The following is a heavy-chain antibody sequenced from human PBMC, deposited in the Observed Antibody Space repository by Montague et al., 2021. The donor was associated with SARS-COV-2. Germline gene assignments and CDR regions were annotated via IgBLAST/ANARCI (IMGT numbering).Heavy chain of an antibody. CDR2: IYESVST. V-gene: IGHV4-4*07. CDR1: GASIRVYF. CDR3: ARDRGLSGFYGYDPLYFSGTAL. J-gene: IGHJ6*04. D-gene: IGHD5-12*01. Sequence: SETLSLTCTVSGASIRVYFWSWIRQPPGKGLEWIGQIYESVSTKSNPSLTSRLIMSVDTSRNQFSLTLSSVTTADTAVYYCARDRGLSGFYGYDPLYFSGTALWGKGKTLSVSS.